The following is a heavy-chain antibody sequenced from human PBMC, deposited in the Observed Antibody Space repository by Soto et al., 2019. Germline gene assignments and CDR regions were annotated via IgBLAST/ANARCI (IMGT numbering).Heavy chain of an antibody. V-gene: IGHV3-30-3*01. CDR1: GFTFSSYA. D-gene: IGHD5-18*01. J-gene: IGHJ4*02. CDR3: ARDLELGGYGYGYDY. CDR2: ISYDGSNK. Sequence: GGSLRLSCAASGFTFSSYAMHWVRQAPGKGLEWVAVISYDGSNKYYADSVKGRFTISRDNSKNTLYLQMNSLRAEDTAVYYCARDLELGGYGYGYDYWGQGTLVTAPQ.